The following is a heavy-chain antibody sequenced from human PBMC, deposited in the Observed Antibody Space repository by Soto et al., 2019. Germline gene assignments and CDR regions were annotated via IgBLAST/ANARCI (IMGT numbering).Heavy chain of an antibody. CDR3: AKDLMATMDYYYYYGMDV. CDR2: ISYDGSNK. J-gene: IGHJ6*02. V-gene: IGHV3-30*18. CDR1: GFTFSSYG. D-gene: IGHD5-12*01. Sequence: QVQLVESGGGVVQPGRSLRLSCAASGFTFSSYGMHWVRQAPGKGLEWVAVISYDGSNKYYADSVKGRFTISRDNSKNTLYLQMNSLRAEDTAVYYCAKDLMATMDYYYYYGMDVWGQGTTVTVSS.